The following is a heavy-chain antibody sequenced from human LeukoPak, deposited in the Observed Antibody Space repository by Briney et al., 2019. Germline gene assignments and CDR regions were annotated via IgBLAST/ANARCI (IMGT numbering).Heavy chain of an antibody. J-gene: IGHJ3*02. Sequence: PGGSLRLSCAASGFTFSSYAMHWVRQAPGKGLEYVSAISSNGGSTYYANSVKGRFTISRDNSKNTLYLQMNSLRAEDTAVYYCAKLGYYDSSGYSGDDAFDIWGQGTMVTVSS. CDR1: GFTFSSYA. CDR3: AKLGYYDSSGYSGDDAFDI. V-gene: IGHV3-64*01. D-gene: IGHD3-22*01. CDR2: ISSNGGST.